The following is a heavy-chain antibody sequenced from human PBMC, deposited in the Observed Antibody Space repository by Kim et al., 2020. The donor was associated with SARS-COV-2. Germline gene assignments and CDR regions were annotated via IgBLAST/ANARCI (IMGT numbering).Heavy chain of an antibody. D-gene: IGHD3-10*01. J-gene: IGHJ4*02. CDR2: SEN. Sequence: SENSYEDSVKGRFTISGDNAKNSLYLQMNSLRAEDTAVYYCARAPRGEFGYWGQGTLVTVSS. CDR3: ARAPRGEFGY. V-gene: IGHV3-7*03.